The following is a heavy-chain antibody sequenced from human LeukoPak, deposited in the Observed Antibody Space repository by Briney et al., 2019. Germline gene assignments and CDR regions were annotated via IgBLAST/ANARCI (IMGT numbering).Heavy chain of an antibody. J-gene: IGHJ4*02. Sequence: GGSLRLSCAASGFTFSSYDMHWVRQATGKGLDWVSAIDIAGDTYYPGSVKGRFTISRENAKNSLYLQMNSLRAGDTAVYYCARVAAAGKGFDYWGQGTLVTVSS. D-gene: IGHD6-13*01. CDR1: GFTFSSYD. V-gene: IGHV3-13*01. CDR3: ARVAAAGKGFDY. CDR2: IDIAGDT.